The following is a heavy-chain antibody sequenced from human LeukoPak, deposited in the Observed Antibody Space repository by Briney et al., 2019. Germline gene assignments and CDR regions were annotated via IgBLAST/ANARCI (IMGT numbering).Heavy chain of an antibody. CDR2: ISWDSASI. CDR1: GFKFDEYA. CDR3: ASPGSVGDTGMPDY. V-gene: IGHV3-9*01. J-gene: IGHJ4*02. D-gene: IGHD5-18*01. Sequence: PGGSLRLSCAASGFKFDEYAMHWVRQAPGKGLEWVSGISWDSASIGYGDSVKGRFTISRDNAKNALFLQMNSLRAEDTAVYYCASPGSVGDTGMPDYWGQGTLVTVSS.